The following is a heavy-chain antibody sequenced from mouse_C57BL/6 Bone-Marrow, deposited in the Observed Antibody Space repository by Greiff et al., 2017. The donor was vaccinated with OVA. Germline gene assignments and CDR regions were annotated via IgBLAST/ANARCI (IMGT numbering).Heavy chain of an antibody. CDR3: ARSSNYGAWFAY. Sequence: VQLQQPGAELVKPGASVKLSCKASGYTFTSYWMQWVKQRPGQGLEWIGEIDPSDSYTNYNQKFKGKATLTVDTSSSTAYMQLSSLTSEDSAVYYCARSSNYGAWFAYWGQGTLVTVSA. J-gene: IGHJ3*01. V-gene: IGHV1-50*01. CDR1: GYTFTSYW. D-gene: IGHD2-5*01. CDR2: IDPSDSYT.